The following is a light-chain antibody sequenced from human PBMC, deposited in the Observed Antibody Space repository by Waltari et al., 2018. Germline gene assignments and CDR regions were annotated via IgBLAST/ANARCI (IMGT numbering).Light chain of an antibody. Sequence: DIVMTQSPDSLAVSLGERATINCKSSRSIFYSPNKNNYLAWYQHKPGQPPKLLSYWASTRQSGVPDRISGSGSGTDFTLTISSLQAEDVAVYYCQQYFSTPYNFGQGTKLEIK. J-gene: IGKJ2*01. CDR2: WAS. CDR3: QQYFSTPYN. CDR1: RSIFYSPNKNNY. V-gene: IGKV4-1*01.